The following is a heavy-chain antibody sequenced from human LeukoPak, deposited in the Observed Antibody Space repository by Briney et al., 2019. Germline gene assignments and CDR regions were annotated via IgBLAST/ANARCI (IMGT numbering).Heavy chain of an antibody. J-gene: IGHJ3*02. CDR3: ARQLRDGSYDAFDI. Sequence: KPGESLKISCQDSGYNFTNYWIGWVRQMPGKGLEWMGIIYPGDSLTRYSPSFQGHVTISADRSITTAYLQWSSLTAADTAMSICARQLRDGSYDAFDIWGQGTRVTVSS. CDR2: IYPGDSLT. CDR1: GYNFTNYW. V-gene: IGHV5-51*01. D-gene: IGHD2-15*01.